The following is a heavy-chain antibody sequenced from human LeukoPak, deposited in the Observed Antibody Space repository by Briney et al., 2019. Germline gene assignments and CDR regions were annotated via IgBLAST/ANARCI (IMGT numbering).Heavy chain of an antibody. V-gene: IGHV4-4*07. D-gene: IGHD6-13*01. CDR2: IYTSGST. CDR1: GVSISSYC. Sequence: SETLSLTCTAAGVSISSYCRSWIRQPAGKGLEWMGRIYTSGSTNYNPSLKSGVTMSVDTSKNQLSLKLSSVTAADTAVYYCARAQAGSRYMDVWGKGTTVTVSS. CDR3: ARAQAGSRYMDV. J-gene: IGHJ6*03.